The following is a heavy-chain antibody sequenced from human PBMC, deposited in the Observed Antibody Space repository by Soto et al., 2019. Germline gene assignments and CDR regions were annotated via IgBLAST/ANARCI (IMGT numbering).Heavy chain of an antibody. V-gene: IGHV3-33*01. CDR2: IWYDGSNK. CDR3: ARTRDGYNPDFDY. Sequence: QVQLVESGGGVVQPGRSLRLSCAASGFTFSSYGMHRVRQAPGKGLEWVAVIWYDGSNKYYADSVKGRFTISRDNSKNTLYLQMNSLRAEDTAVYYCARTRDGYNPDFDYWGQGTLVTVSS. CDR1: GFTFSSYG. J-gene: IGHJ4*02. D-gene: IGHD5-12*01.